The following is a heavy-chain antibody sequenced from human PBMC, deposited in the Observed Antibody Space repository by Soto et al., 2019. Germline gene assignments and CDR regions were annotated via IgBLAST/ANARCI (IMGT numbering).Heavy chain of an antibody. V-gene: IGHV1-18*01. CDR2: ISAYNGNT. D-gene: IGHD3-9*01. CDR3: ARIYFCERSILIRYFDN. J-gene: IGHJ4*02. CDR1: CYTFPYYG. Sequence: SVPDSIQATCYTFPYYGIGWVRQAPGQGLEWMGWISAYNGNTNYAQKLQGRVTITPDTSTSTAYMELRSLLSVDRVVDEGARIYFCERSILIRYFDNWGQGTQVTVSS.